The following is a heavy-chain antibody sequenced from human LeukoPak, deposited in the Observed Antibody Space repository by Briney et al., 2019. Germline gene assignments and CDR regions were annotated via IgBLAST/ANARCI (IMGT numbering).Heavy chain of an antibody. J-gene: IGHJ4*02. CDR2: IGGRDGST. Sequence: PGGSLRLSCTASGFTISTYWMSWVRQAPGKGLEWVSAIGGRDGSTYYADSVKGRFTISRDNSKNTLYVQMNSLRAEDTAVYYCAKGHYYGSGSLDYWGQGTLVTVSS. D-gene: IGHD3-10*01. CDR1: GFTISTYW. CDR3: AKGHYYGSGSLDY. V-gene: IGHV3-23*01.